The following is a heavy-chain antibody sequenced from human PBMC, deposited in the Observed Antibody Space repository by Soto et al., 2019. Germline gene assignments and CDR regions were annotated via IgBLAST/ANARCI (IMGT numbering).Heavy chain of an antibody. CDR3: ASGYYDSSGYLDFDY. D-gene: IGHD3-22*01. V-gene: IGHV1-18*01. CDR1: GYTFIRYG. CDR2: ISTHNGNT. J-gene: IGHJ4*02. Sequence: GASVKVSCKASGYTFIRYGISWVRQAPGQGLEWMGWISTHNGNTYYAQNFQGRVTMTSDTPTSTAYMELRSLRSDDTAVYYCASGYYDSSGYLDFDYWGQGTLVTVSS.